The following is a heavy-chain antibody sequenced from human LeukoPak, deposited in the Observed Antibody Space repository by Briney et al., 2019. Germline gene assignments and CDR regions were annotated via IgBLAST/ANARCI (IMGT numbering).Heavy chain of an antibody. CDR2: FDPEDGET. J-gene: IGHJ4*02. D-gene: IGHD3-10*01. CDR3: ATCNPYYYGSGNLKELDY. Sequence: GASVKVSCKVSGYTLTELSMHWVRQVPGKGLEWMGGFDPEDGETIYAQKFQGRVTMTEDTSTDTAYMELSSLRSEDTAVYYCATCNPYYYGSGNLKELDYWGQGTLVTVSS. CDR1: GYTLTELS. V-gene: IGHV1-24*01.